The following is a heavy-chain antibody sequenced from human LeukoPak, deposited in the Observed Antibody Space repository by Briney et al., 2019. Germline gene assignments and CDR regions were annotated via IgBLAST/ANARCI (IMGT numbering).Heavy chain of an antibody. J-gene: IGHJ5*02. CDR1: GAAISIYY. CDR3: ARMYSSSWYPGNDP. V-gene: IGHV4-59*01. Sequence: SETLSLTCTVSGAAISIYYWSWIRQPPGKGLEWIGYIYSSGSTNYNPSLKSRVTISVDTSKNQCSLKLTSVTAADTAVYYCARMYSSSWYPGNDPWGQGTLVTVSS. CDR2: IYSSGST. D-gene: IGHD6-13*01.